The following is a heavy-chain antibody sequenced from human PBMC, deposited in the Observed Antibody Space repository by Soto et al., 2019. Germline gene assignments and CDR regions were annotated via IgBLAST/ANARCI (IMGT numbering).Heavy chain of an antibody. CDR2: IYYSGST. Sequence: SETLSLTCTVSGGSVSSGSYYWSWIRQPPGKGLEWIGYIYYSGSTNYNPSLKSRVTISVDTSKNQFSLKLSSVTAADTAVYYCARGVIVATIEWGWFDPWGQGTLVTVSS. D-gene: IGHD5-12*01. CDR1: GGSVSSGSYY. V-gene: IGHV4-61*01. CDR3: ARGVIVATIEWGWFDP. J-gene: IGHJ5*02.